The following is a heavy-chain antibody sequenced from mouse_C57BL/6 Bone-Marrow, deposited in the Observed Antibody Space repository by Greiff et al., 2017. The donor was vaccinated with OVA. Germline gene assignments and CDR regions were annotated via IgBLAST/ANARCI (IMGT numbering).Heavy chain of an antibody. D-gene: IGHD1-1*01. CDR3: ARHPGSSYGY. CDR2: ISGGGGNT. V-gene: IGHV5-9*01. CDR1: GFTFSSYT. Sequence: EVKLVESGGGLVKPGGSLKLSCAASGFTFSSYTMSWVRQTPEKRLEWVATISGGGGNTYYPDSVKGRFTISRDNAKNTLYLQMSSLRSEDTALYYCARHPGSSYGYWGQGTTLTVSS. J-gene: IGHJ2*01.